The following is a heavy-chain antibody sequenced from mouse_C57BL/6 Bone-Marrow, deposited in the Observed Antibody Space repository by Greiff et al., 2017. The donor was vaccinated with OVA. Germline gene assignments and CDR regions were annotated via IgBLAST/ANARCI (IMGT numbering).Heavy chain of an antibody. Sequence: EVQLQESGPELVKPGASVKISCKASGYTFTDYYMNWVKQSHGKSLEWLGDINPNNGGTSYNQKFKGTATLTVDKSSSTAYMELRSLTSEDSAVYYCAREVNWDFDYWGQGTTLTVSS. CDR1: GYTFTDYY. D-gene: IGHD4-1*01. V-gene: IGHV1-26*01. CDR2: INPNNGGT. J-gene: IGHJ2*01. CDR3: AREVNWDFDY.